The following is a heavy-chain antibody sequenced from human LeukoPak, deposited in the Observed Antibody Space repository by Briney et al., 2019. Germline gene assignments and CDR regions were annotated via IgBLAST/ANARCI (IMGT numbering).Heavy chain of an antibody. Sequence: ASVKVSCKASGGTFSSYAISWVRQAPGQGLEWMGRIIPIFGIANYAQKFQGRVTITADKSTSTAYMELSSLRSEDTAVYYCARDVDTAAGFGMDAWGQGTTVTVSS. J-gene: IGHJ6*02. CDR3: ARDVDTAAGFGMDA. D-gene: IGHD5-18*01. V-gene: IGHV1-69*04. CDR1: GGTFSSYA. CDR2: IIPIFGIA.